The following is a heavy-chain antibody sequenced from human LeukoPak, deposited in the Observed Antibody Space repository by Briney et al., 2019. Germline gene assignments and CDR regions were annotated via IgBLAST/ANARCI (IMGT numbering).Heavy chain of an antibody. V-gene: IGHV3-33*03. CDR3: ARMGFYDILTGYLDY. J-gene: IGHJ4*02. D-gene: IGHD3-9*01. CDR2: ICYDGSNK. CDR1: GLTFSSYG. Sequence: GGSLRLSCVASGLTFSSYGMHWVRQAPGKGLEWVAVICYDGSNKYYADSVKGRFTISRDNSKNTLYLQMNSLRAEDTAVYYCARMGFYDILTGYLDYWGQGTLVTVSS.